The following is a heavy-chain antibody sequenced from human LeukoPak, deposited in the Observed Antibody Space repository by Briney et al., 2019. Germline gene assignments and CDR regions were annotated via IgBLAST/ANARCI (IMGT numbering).Heavy chain of an antibody. D-gene: IGHD4-17*01. CDR2: IYYSGST. J-gene: IGHJ4*02. CDR1: GGSISSSSYY. V-gene: IGHV4-39*07. CDR3: ARAEQYGDYVEADFDY. Sequence: SETLSLTCTVSGGSISSSSYYWGWIRQPPGKGLEWIGSIYYSGSTYYNPSLKSRVTISVDTSKNQFSLKLSSVTAADTAVYYCARAEQYGDYVEADFDYWGQGTLVTVSS.